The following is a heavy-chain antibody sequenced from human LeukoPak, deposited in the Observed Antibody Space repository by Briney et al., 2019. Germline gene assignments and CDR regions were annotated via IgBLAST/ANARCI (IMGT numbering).Heavy chain of an antibody. CDR1: GFTFSSYA. D-gene: IGHD2-8*01. J-gene: IGHJ4*02. CDR3: ARVPLYCTNGVCYSVVPSGFDY. V-gene: IGHV3-23*01. CDR2: ISGSGGST. Sequence: PGGSLRLSCAASGFTFSSYAMSWVRQAPGKGLEWVSAISGSGGSTYYADSVKGRFTISRDNSKNTLYLQMNSLRAEDTAVYYCARVPLYCTNGVCYSVVPSGFDYWGQGTLVTVSS.